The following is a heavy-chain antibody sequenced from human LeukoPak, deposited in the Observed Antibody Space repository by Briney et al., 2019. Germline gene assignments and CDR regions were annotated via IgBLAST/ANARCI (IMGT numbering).Heavy chain of an antibody. CDR1: GFTFSSCS. CDR2: ISGSGPST. Sequence: PGGSLRLSCAGSGFTFSSCSMSWVRQAPGKGLEWVSVISGSGPSTYYADSVKGRFTISRDNSKNTLYLQMNSLRAEDTAEYYCAIRGGSGSYHRCFDPWGQGTRVTVSS. V-gene: IGHV3-23*01. J-gene: IGHJ5*02. CDR3: AIRGGSGSYHRCFDP. D-gene: IGHD3-10*01.